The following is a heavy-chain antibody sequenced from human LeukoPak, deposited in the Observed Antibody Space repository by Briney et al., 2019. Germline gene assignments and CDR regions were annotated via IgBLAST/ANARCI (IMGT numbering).Heavy chain of an antibody. CDR1: GGSFSGYY. CDR2: INHSGST. CDR3: AREGASWGFT. V-gene: IGHV4-34*01. D-gene: IGHD2-2*01. Sequence: SETLSLTCTVYGGSFSGYYWSWIRQPPGKGLEWIGEINHSGSTNYNPSLKSRVTISGDTSKNQFSLKLSSVTAADTAVYYCAREGASWGFTWGQGTLVTVSS. J-gene: IGHJ5*02.